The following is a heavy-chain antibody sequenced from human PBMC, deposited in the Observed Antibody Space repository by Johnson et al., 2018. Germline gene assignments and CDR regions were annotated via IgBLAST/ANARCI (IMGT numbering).Heavy chain of an antibody. V-gene: IGHV3-7*01. Sequence: VQLVQSGGGVVQPGRSLRLSCAASGFTFSSYWMSWVRQAPGEGLEYVANIREDGGEKYYVDSVKGRFTISRDNSKNTLYLQMNSLRAEDTAVYYCAKGYYYYSSGAQDDAFDIWGQGTMVTVSS. J-gene: IGHJ3*02. D-gene: IGHD3-22*01. CDR1: GFTFSSYW. CDR3: AKGYYYYSSGAQDDAFDI. CDR2: IREDGGEK.